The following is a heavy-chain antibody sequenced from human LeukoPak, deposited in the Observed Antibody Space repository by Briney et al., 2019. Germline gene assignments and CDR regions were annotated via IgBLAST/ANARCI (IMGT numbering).Heavy chain of an antibody. CDR1: GYD. CDR3: AGHHPRNTVDF. CDR2: IYYSGST. D-gene: IGHD2/OR15-2a*01. V-gene: IGHV4-31*02. J-gene: IGHJ4*02. Sequence: GYDXGWIRQHXGRXRDWIAYIYYSGSTYYNPSLQTRVTISVDTSKNQFSLKLSSVTAADTAVYYCAGHHPRNTVDFWGQGTLVTVSS.